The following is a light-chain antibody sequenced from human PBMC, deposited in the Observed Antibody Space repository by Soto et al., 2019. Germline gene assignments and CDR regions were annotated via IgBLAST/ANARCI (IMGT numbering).Light chain of an antibody. J-gene: IGKJ3*01. V-gene: IGKV3-20*01. CDR3: QQYCSSPIFT. Sequence: EIVLTQSPGTLSLSPGERATLSCRASQSVSSSYLAWYQQKPGQAPRLLIYGASSRATGIPDRFSGSGSGTDFTLTISRLETEDFAVYYCQQYCSSPIFTFGRGTKVDIK. CDR2: GAS. CDR1: QSVSSSY.